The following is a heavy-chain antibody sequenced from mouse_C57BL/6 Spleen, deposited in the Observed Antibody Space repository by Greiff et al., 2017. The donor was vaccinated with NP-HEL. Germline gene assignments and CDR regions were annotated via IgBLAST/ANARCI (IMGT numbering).Heavy chain of an antibody. Sequence: EVHLVKSGEGLVKPGGSLKLSCAASGFTFSSYAMSWVRQTPEKRLEWVAYISSGGDYIYYADTVKGRFTISRDNARNTLYLQMSSLKSEDTAMYYCTRENYYGSRRGYFDYWGQGTTLTVSS. D-gene: IGHD1-1*01. V-gene: IGHV5-9-1*02. J-gene: IGHJ2*01. CDR3: TRENYYGSRRGYFDY. CDR1: GFTFSSYA. CDR2: ISSGGDYI.